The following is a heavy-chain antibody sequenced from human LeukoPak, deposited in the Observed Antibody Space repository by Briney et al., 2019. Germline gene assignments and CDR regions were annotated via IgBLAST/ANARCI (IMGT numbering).Heavy chain of an antibody. Sequence: PSETLSLTCTVSGGSISSGGYYWSWIRQHPGKGLEWIGYIYYGGSTYYNPSLKSRVTISVDTSKNQFSLKLSSVTAADTAVYYCARETYYYDSSGYYVPTHFDYWGQGTLVTVSS. V-gene: IGHV4-31*03. CDR3: ARETYYYDSSGYYVPTHFDY. CDR2: IYYGGST. D-gene: IGHD3-22*01. CDR1: GGSISSGGYY. J-gene: IGHJ4*02.